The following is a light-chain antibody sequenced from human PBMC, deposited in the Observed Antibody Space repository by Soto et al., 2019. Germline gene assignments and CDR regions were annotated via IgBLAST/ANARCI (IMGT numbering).Light chain of an antibody. CDR1: SSNIGSNT. V-gene: IGLV1-44*01. J-gene: IGLJ2*01. CDR2: SNN. CDR3: AAWDDSLNGVV. Sequence: HSVVTQPPSASGTPGQRVTISCSGSSSNIGSNTVNWYQQLPGAAPKLLVYSNNQRPSGVPDRFSGSKSGTSASLAISGLQSEDEADYYCAAWDDSLNGVVFGGGTKLTVL.